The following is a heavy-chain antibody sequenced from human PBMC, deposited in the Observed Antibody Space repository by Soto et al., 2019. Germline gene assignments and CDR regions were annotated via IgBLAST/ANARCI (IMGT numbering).Heavy chain of an antibody. V-gene: IGHV3-23*01. CDR2: VSGGGGTT. CDR3: AKSESKQWLEQFDY. Sequence: LRLSCAASGFTFASYAMSWVRQAPGKGLEWVSVVSGGGGTTYYADSVQGRFTISRDNSKNTLYLQMNSLRAEDTATYYCAKSESKQWLEQFDYWGQGTLVTVSS. D-gene: IGHD6-19*01. CDR1: GFTFASYA. J-gene: IGHJ4*02.